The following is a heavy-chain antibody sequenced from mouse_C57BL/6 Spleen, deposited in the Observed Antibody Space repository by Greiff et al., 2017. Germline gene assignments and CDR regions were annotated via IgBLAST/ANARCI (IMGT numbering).Heavy chain of an antibody. CDR2: ISYSGST. J-gene: IGHJ4*01. Sequence: EVQLQQSGPGMVKPSQSLSLTCTVTGYSITSGYDWHWIRHFPGNKLEWMGYISYSGSTNYNPSLKSRISITHDTSKNHLFLKLNSVTTEDTATYYCARGLPPYAMDYWGQGTSVTVSS. CDR3: ARGLPPYAMDY. D-gene: IGHD2-4*01. V-gene: IGHV3-1*01. CDR1: GYSITSGYD.